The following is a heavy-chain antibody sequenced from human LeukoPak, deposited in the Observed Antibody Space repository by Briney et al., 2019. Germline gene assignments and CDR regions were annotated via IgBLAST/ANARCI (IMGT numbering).Heavy chain of an antibody. D-gene: IGHD6-19*01. V-gene: IGHV3-74*01. J-gene: IGHJ4*02. CDR1: GFTFSSYW. CDR2: INSDGSST. Sequence: GGSLRLSCAASGFTFSSYWMHWVRQAPGKGLVWVSRINSDGSSTTYADSVKGRFTISRDNAKNTLYVQMNSLRAEDTAVYYCVRDLSRGWSPFDYWGQGTLVTVSS. CDR3: VRDLSRGWSPFDY.